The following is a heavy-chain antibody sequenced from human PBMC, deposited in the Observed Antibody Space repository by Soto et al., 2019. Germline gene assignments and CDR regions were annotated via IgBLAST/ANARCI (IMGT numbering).Heavy chain of an antibody. CDR1: GGTFSSYA. J-gene: IGHJ6*02. Sequence: SVKVSCKASGGTFSSYAISWVRQAPGQGLEWMGGIIPIFGTANYAQKFQGRVTITADESTSTAYMELSSLRSEDTAVYYCARDQCSSTSCYTGRYGTDVWGQGTTVTV. V-gene: IGHV1-69*13. D-gene: IGHD2-2*01. CDR2: IIPIFGTA. CDR3: ARDQCSSTSCYTGRYGTDV.